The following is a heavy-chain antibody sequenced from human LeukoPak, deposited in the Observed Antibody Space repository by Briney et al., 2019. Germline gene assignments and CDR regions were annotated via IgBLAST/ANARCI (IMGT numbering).Heavy chain of an antibody. CDR1: GCSISSNSYY. V-gene: IGHV4-39*01. J-gene: IGHJ6*03. CDR3: ARGDSLRGLSYSYIDV. CDR2: IYYSGYT. Sequence: SETLSLTCTVSGCSISSNSYYWGWLRQPPGQELEWIGCIYYSGYTYYTLSLKLRVTISIDTYKQQFPLRLISATATAASLCSCARGDSLRGLSYSYIDVWRKGTTVTAS. D-gene: IGHD2-8*01.